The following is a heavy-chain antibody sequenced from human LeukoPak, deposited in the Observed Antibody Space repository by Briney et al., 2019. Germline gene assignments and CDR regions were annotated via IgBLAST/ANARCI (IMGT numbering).Heavy chain of an antibody. V-gene: IGHV3-21*06. Sequence: AGGSLRLSCAASGFTFSSYTMNWVRQAPGKGLEWVSSISGSSNYIYYADSVKGRFTISRDNAKNSLYLQMNSLRAEDTAIYYCTRVGYIDEGIDYWGQGTLVTVSS. CDR3: TRVGYIDEGIDY. CDR1: GFTFSSYT. D-gene: IGHD5-24*01. CDR2: ISGSSNYI. J-gene: IGHJ4*02.